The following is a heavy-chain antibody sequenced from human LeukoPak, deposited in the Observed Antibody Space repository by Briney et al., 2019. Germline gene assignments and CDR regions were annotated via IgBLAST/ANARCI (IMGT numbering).Heavy chain of an antibody. CDR3: ARVGSTAEAGTPDY. CDR2: INSDGSGT. D-gene: IGHD6-13*01. Sequence: GGSLRLSCAASGFTFSSYWMHWVRQAPGKGLVWVSRINSDGSGTSYADSVKGRFTVSRDNAKNSLSLELNSLRVDDTAIYYCARVGSTAEAGTPDYWGQGTLVTVSS. CDR1: GFTFSSYW. V-gene: IGHV3-74*01. J-gene: IGHJ4*02.